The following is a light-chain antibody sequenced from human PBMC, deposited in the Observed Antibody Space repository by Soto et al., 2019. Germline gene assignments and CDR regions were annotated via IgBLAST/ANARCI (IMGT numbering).Light chain of an antibody. CDR2: EVS. Sequence: QSVLTQPASVSGSPGQSITISCTGTSSDVGSYNYVSWYQQHPGKAPKLMIYEVSDRPSGISSRFSGSKSGNTASLTISGLQDEDEDDYYCSSYTSSSTLFGTGTKVTVL. CDR1: SSDVGSYNY. CDR3: SSYTSSSTL. J-gene: IGLJ1*01. V-gene: IGLV2-14*01.